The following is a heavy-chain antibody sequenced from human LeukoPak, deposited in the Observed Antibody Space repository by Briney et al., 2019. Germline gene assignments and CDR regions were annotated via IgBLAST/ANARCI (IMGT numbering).Heavy chain of an antibody. D-gene: IGHD6-6*01. CDR3: ARGLVGTDSSSSGGFY. CDR2: INHSGST. V-gene: IGHV4-34*01. CDR1: GGSFSGYY. Sequence: SETLSLTCAVYGGSFSGYYWSWIRQPPGKGLEWIGEINHSGSTNYNPSLKSRVTISVDTSKNQFSLKLSSVTAADTAVYHCARGLVGTDSSSSGGFYWGQGTLVTVSS. J-gene: IGHJ4*02.